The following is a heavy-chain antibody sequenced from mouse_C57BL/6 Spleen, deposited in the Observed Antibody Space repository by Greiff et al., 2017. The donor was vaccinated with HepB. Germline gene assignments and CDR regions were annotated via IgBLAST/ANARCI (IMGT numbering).Heavy chain of an antibody. CDR1: GFTFSSYG. J-gene: IGHJ2*01. CDR3: ARQRDGFDY. CDR2: ISSGGSYT. Sequence: EVKLVESGGDLVKPGGSLKLSCAASGFTFSSYGMSWVRQTPDKRLEWVATISSGGSYTYYPDSVKGRFTISRDNAKNTLYLQMSSLKSEDTAMYYCARQRDGFDYWGQGTTLTVSS. V-gene: IGHV5-6*01. D-gene: IGHD2-3*01.